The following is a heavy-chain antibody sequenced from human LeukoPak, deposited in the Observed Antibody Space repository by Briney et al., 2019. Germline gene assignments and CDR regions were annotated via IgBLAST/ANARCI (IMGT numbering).Heavy chain of an antibody. V-gene: IGHV1-69*13. Sequence: SVKVSCKASGGTFSSYAISWVRQAPGQGLEWMGGIIPIFGTANYAQKFQGRVTITADESTSTAYMELSSLRSEDTAVYYCARDRSGSYSPPDYWGQGTLVTVSS. J-gene: IGHJ4*02. CDR1: GGTFSSYA. D-gene: IGHD1-26*01. CDR3: ARDRSGSYSPPDY. CDR2: IIPIFGTA.